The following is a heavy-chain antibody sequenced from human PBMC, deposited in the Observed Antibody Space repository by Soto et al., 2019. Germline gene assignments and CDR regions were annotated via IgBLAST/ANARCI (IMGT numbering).Heavy chain of an antibody. D-gene: IGHD6-6*01. J-gene: IGHJ6*02. CDR2: IGTAGDT. V-gene: IGHV3-13*01. CDR3: ARGRSIAARGLSRYYGMDV. Sequence: EVQLVESGGGLVQPGGSLRLSCAASGFTFSSYDMHWVRQATGKGLEWVSAIGTAGDTYYPGSVKGRFTISRENAKISLYLQMNSMRAGDTAVYYCARGRSIAARGLSRYYGMDVWGQGTTVTVSS. CDR1: GFTFSSYD.